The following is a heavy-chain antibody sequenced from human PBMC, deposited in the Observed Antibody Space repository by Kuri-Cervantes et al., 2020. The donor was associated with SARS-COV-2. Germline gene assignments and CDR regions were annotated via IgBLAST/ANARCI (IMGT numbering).Heavy chain of an antibody. CDR3: ARAGEWFDY. CDR2: INHSGST. CDR1: GGSISSSSYY. V-gene: IGHV4-39*07. J-gene: IGHJ4*02. Sequence: SETLSLTCTVSGGSISSSSYYWGWIRQPPGKGLEWIGEINHSGSTNYNPSLKSRVTISVDTSKNQFSLKLSSVTAADTAVYYCARAGEWFDYWGQGTLVTVSS. D-gene: IGHD3-10*01.